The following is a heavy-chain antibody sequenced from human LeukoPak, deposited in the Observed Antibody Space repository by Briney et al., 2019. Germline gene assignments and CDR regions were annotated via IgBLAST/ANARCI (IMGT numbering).Heavy chain of an antibody. CDR1: GGTFSSYA. J-gene: IGHJ4*02. CDR2: IIPIFGTA. Sequence: VASVKVSCKDSGGTFSSYAISWVRQAPGQGLEWMGGIIPIFGTANYAQKLQGRVTMTTDTSTSTAYMELRSLRSDDTAVYYCASAPGIVGATDFDYWGQGTLVTVSS. V-gene: IGHV1-69*05. D-gene: IGHD1-26*01. CDR3: ASAPGIVGATDFDY.